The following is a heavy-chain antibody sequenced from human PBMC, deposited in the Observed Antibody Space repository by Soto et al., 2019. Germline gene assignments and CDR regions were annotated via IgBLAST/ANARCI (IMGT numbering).Heavy chain of an antibody. CDR1: GYPFSDYY. D-gene: IGHD3-3*01. V-gene: IGHV1-2*02. CDR3: ARDLGPLENFGHNYGMDV. Sequence: QIHLVQSGAEVQKPGASVKFSCKASGYPFSDYYIHWVRQAPGQGLEWMGWINPNSGGTNYAENFQGRATMTRDTSISTVYLEVTNLRLDDTAVYYCARDLGPLENFGHNYGMDVWGQGTTVTVSS. J-gene: IGHJ6*02. CDR2: INPNSGGT.